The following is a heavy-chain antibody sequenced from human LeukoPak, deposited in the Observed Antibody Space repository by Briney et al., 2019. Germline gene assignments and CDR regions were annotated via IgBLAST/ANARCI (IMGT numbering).Heavy chain of an antibody. CDR3: ARVDYGDYMHYYYYMDV. D-gene: IGHD4-17*01. CDR2: ISAYNGNT. CDR1: GYTFTSYG. J-gene: IGHJ6*03. V-gene: IGHV1-18*01. Sequence: GASVKVSCKASGYTFTSYGISWVRQAPGQGLEWMGWISAYNGNTNYAQKLQGRVTMTTDTSTSTAYMELRSLRSDDTAVYYCARVDYGDYMHYYYYMDVWGKGTTVTVSS.